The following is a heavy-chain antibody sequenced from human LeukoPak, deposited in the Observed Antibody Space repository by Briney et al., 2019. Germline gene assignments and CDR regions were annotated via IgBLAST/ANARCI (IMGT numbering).Heavy chain of an antibody. V-gene: IGHV1-3*03. J-gene: IGHJ4*02. CDR1: GYTFTSYA. D-gene: IGHD1-26*01. CDR2: INAGNGNT. CDR3: ARESSGSYFTHFDY. Sequence: ASVKVSCKASGYTFTSYAMHWVRQAPGQRLEWMGWINAGNGNTKYSQEFQGRVTITRDTSASTAYMELSSLRSEDMAVYYCARESSGSYFTHFDYWGQGTLVTVSS.